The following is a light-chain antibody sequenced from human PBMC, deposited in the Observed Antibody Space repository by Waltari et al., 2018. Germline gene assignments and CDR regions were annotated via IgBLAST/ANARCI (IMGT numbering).Light chain of an antibody. CDR3: QQTYSPPYT. CDR2: AAS. V-gene: IGKV1-39*01. Sequence: DILMTQSPSSLSASVGDRVTITCRTSQNITAYLNWYQHKPGKAPNLLMYAASTWLSGVPSRFSGSGSATDFTLAISRLQPEDYATYYCQQTYSPPYTFGQGTSVEIK. CDR1: QNITAY. J-gene: IGKJ2*01.